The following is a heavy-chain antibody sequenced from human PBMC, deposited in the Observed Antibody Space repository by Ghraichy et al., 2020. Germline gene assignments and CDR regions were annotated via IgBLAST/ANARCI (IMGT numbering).Heavy chain of an antibody. J-gene: IGHJ6*03. V-gene: IGHV4-59*01. CDR2: VYFDGST. CDR1: GGSISSYY. CDR3: ARDDFWRTTAYYYMDV. Sequence: SETLSLTCTVSGGSISSYYWSWIRQPPGKGLEWIGYVYFDGSTNYNPSLESRVTLSVDTSRNQFSLKLSAVTAADTAVYYCARDDFWRTTAYYYMDVWGTGTTVTVSS. D-gene: IGHD3-3*01.